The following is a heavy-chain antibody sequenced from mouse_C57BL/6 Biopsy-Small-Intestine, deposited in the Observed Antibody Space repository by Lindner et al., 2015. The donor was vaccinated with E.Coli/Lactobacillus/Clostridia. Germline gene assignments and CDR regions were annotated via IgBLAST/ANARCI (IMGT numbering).Heavy chain of an antibody. Sequence: SVKVSCKTSGYTFTANYIHFVRQAPGQGLEWMGWLDPNSGGTNYAPRFQGRVTMTRETSISTAYMELSRLTSDDTAVYYCAREVSTGGYPFNYWGQGTLVTVSS. CDR1: GYTFTANY. J-gene: IGHJ4*01. CDR2: LDPNSGGT. D-gene: IGHD1-1*02. V-gene: IGHV1-72*04. CDR3: AREVSTGGYPFNY.